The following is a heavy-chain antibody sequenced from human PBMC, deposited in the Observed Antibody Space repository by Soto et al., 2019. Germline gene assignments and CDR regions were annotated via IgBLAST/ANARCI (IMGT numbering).Heavy chain of an antibody. Sequence: GGSLRLSCAASGFTVSSNYMSWVRQAPGKGLEWVSVIYSGGSTYYADSVKGRFTISRDNSKNTLYLQMNSLRAEDTAVYYCAREGIAARDYYYYYMDVWGKGTTVTVSS. CDR2: IYSGGST. D-gene: IGHD6-6*01. CDR3: AREGIAARDYYYYYMDV. J-gene: IGHJ6*03. CDR1: GFTVSSNY. V-gene: IGHV3-66*01.